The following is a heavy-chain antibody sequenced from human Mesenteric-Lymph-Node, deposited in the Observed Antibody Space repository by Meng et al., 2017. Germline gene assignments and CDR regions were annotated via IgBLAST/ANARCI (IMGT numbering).Heavy chain of an antibody. Sequence: QVQLQAAGPGRVGPSEALSLSCTVSGGSVSSGSHYWTLIRQHPGKGLEWFGHIYYSGSTFYNPSLKRRVIISIDTSKNQFSLNLRSVTAADTAVYYCARVSSGWDYFDYWGQGTLVTVSS. CDR2: IYYSGST. CDR1: GGSVSSGSHY. D-gene: IGHD6-19*01. J-gene: IGHJ4*02. V-gene: IGHV4-31*02. CDR3: ARVSSGWDYFDY.